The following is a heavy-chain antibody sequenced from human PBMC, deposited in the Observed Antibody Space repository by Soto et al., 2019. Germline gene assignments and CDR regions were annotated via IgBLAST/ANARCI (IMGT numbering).Heavy chain of an antibody. V-gene: IGHV3-33*05. D-gene: IGHD4-17*01. Sequence: QVQLVESGGGVVQPGTSLRLSCVGSGFTFRSYVIHWVRQAPGKGLEWVALTSYDGSNNFYVDSVKGRFTISRHNSRNTVELHIDSPTFEDTVLYYFARWVTTVGLDVCGQGELVSVSS. CDR2: TSYDGSNN. CDR1: GFTFRSYV. J-gene: IGHJ4*02. CDR3: ARWVTTVGLDV.